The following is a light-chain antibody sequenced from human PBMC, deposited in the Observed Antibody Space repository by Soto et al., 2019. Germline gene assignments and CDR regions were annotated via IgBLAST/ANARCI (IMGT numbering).Light chain of an antibody. V-gene: IGKV3-20*01. CDR2: GAS. CDR1: QTVGSK. CDR3: QQYGSSPST. Sequence: ELVLTQSPGTLSLSPGHRATLSCRASQTVGSKLAWYQQKPGQAPRRLIFGASSRATGIPDRFSGSGSGTDFTLTISRLEPEHLPVYYCQQYGSSPSTSGQGTKVDVK. J-gene: IGKJ1*01.